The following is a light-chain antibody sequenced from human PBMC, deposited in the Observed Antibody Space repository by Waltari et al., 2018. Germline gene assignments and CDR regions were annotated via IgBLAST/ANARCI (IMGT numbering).Light chain of an antibody. CDR1: KLGDKY. Sequence: SYELTQPPPVSVSPGQTASITCSGDKLGDKYACWYQQKPGQSPVLVIYQDSKRPSGIPERFSGSNSGNTATLTISGTQAMDEADYYCQAWDSSTVVFCGGTKLTVL. CDR2: QDS. J-gene: IGLJ2*01. CDR3: QAWDSSTVV. V-gene: IGLV3-1*01.